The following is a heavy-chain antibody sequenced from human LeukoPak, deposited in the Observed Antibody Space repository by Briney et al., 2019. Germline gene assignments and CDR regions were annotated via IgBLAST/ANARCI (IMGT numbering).Heavy chain of an antibody. CDR3: AKQRTTVTSGPLDY. D-gene: IGHD4-17*01. Sequence: SETLSLTCTVSGDSISSSSSYWGWIRRPPGKGLEWLGSIFYSGNTYYNPSLKSRVTISVDTSKNQFSLKVSSVTAADTAVYYCAKQRTTVTSGPLDYWGQGTLVTVSS. V-gene: IGHV4-39*01. J-gene: IGHJ4*02. CDR1: GDSISSSSSY. CDR2: IFYSGNT.